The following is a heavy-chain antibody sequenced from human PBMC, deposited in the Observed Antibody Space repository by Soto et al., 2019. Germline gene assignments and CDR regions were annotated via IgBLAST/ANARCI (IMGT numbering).Heavy chain of an antibody. V-gene: IGHV4-30-2*01. J-gene: IGHJ4*02. D-gene: IGHD2-21*02. Sequence: SETLSLTCAVSGGSISSGGYSWSWIRQPPGKGLEWIGYIYHSGSTYYNPSLKSRVTISVDRSKNQFSLKLSSVTAADTAVYYCARSISQGDFLAYWGQGTLVIVSS. CDR3: ARSISQGDFLAY. CDR2: IYHSGST. CDR1: GGSISSGGYS.